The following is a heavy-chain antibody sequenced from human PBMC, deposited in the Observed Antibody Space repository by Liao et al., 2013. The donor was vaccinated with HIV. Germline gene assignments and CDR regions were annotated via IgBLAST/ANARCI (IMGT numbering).Heavy chain of an antibody. CDR1: GGSISSSSYY. CDR3: ARGKGVEARNYFDY. Sequence: QLQLQESGPGLVKPSETLSLTCTVSGGSISSSSYYWGWIRQPPGKGLEWIGRIYTSGSTNYNPSLKSRVTISVDTSKNQFSLKLSSVTAADTAVYYCARGKGVEARNYFDYWGQGTLVTVSS. CDR2: IYTSGST. D-gene: IGHD4-23*01. J-gene: IGHJ4*02. V-gene: IGHV4-61*05.